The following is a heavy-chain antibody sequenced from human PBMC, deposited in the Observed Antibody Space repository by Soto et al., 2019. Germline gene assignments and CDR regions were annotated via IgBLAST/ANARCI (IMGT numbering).Heavy chain of an antibody. Sequence: QVQLQASGPGVVRPSGTLSLICTVSGGSIYGYYWNWVRQSPGMQLEWIGSVYHSGSTSYHPSLKSRVTISVDMPKSQFSLMLRSVTAADTAVYYCARSTGSIDVWGQGTAVTVSS. V-gene: IGHV4-59*01. CDR1: GGSIYGYY. CDR3: ARSTGSIDV. J-gene: IGHJ6*02. CDR2: VYHSGST.